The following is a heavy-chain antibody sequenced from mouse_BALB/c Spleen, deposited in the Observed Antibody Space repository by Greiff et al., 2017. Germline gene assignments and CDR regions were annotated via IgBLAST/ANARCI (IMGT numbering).Heavy chain of an antibody. V-gene: IGHV1S137*01. J-gene: IGHJ4*01. CDR2: ISTYYGDA. Sequence: VQLQQSGAELVRPGVSVKISCKGSGYTFTDYAMHWVKQSHAESLEWIGVISTYYGDASYNQKFKGKATMTVDKSSITAYMELARLTSEDSAIYYCARSPYGNYEAMDYWGQGTSVTVSS. CDR3: ARSPYGNYEAMDY. CDR1: GYTFTDYA. D-gene: IGHD2-1*01.